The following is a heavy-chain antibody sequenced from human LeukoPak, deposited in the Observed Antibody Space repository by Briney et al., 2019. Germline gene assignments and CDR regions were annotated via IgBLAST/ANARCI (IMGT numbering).Heavy chain of an antibody. CDR2: ISSSSSYI. CDR3: ARYCTFRTCSATQFDA. Sequence: PGGSLRLSCAASGFTFSSYSMNWVRQAPGKGLEWVSSISSSSSYIYYADSVKGRFTISRDNAKNSLYLQMNSLRADDSAVYYCARYCTFRTCSATQFDAWGQGTLVTVSS. D-gene: IGHD2-8*01. CDR1: GFTFSSYS. J-gene: IGHJ5*02. V-gene: IGHV3-21*01.